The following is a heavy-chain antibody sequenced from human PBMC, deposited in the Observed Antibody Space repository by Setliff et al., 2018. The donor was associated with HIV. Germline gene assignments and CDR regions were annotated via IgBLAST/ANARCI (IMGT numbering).Heavy chain of an antibody. V-gene: IGHV4-4*09. J-gene: IGHJ4*02. D-gene: IGHD2-21*02. Sequence: SETLSLTCTVSGGSIGVDCWSWIRQPPGKGLEWIGYIYSNGITRYNPSLKSRVTISLDTSKEQFSLELSSATAADTAVYYCATLDHSGGNFLAYWGQGSLVTVSS. CDR3: ATLDHSGGNFLAY. CDR2: IYSNGIT. CDR1: GGSIGVDC.